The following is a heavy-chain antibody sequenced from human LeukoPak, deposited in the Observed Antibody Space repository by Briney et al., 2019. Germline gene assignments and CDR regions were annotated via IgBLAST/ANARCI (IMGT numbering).Heavy chain of an antibody. J-gene: IGHJ4*02. Sequence: GGSLRLSCAASGFTFDDYAMHWVRQAPGKGLEWVSLISWDGGSTYYADSVKGRFTISRDNSKNSLYLQMNSLRAEDTALYYCAKDRGSGSYWDYWGQGTLVTVSS. CDR2: ISWDGGST. CDR3: AKDRGSGSYWDY. D-gene: IGHD1-26*01. V-gene: IGHV3-43D*03. CDR1: GFTFDDYA.